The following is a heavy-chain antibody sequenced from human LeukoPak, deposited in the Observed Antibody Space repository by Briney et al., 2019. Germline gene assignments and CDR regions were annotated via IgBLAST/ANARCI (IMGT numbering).Heavy chain of an antibody. CDR1: GGSISTTEFD. Sequence: PSETLSLTCAVSGGSISTTEFDSAWIRQPPGQGLEWIATISSSGKSYYNPYLMSRVTISVDTSKNQFSLDVTSVSAADTGLFYCARFKGGTGFDYWGRGILVIVS. V-gene: IGHV4-39*01. J-gene: IGHJ4*02. CDR3: ARFKGGTGFDY. CDR2: ISSSGKS. D-gene: IGHD1-26*01.